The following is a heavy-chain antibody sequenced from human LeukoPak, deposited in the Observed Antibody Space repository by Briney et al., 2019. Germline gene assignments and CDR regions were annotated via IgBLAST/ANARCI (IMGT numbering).Heavy chain of an antibody. V-gene: IGHV3-23*01. D-gene: IGHD2-2*01. CDR1: GFTFSSYA. J-gene: IGHJ4*02. Sequence: GGSLRLSCAASGFTFSSYAMSWVRQAPGKGLEWVSAISGSGGSTYYADSVKGRFTISRDNSKNTLYLQMHSLRAEDTAVYYCAKDRVVVVRLLWYWGQGTLVTVSS. CDR2: ISGSGGST. CDR3: AKDRVVVVRLLWY.